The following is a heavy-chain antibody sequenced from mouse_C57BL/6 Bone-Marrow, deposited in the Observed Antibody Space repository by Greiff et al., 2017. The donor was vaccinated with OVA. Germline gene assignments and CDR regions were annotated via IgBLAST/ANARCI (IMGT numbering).Heavy chain of an antibody. V-gene: IGHV14-4*01. CDR3: TSNCWYFDV. J-gene: IGHJ1*03. CDR1: GFNIKDDY. CDR2: IDPENGDT. Sequence: VQLQQSGAELVRPGASVKLSCTASGFNIKDDYMHWVKQRPEQGLEWIGWIDPENGDTEYASKFQGKATITADTSSNTAYLQLSSLTSEDTAVYYCTSNCWYFDVWGTGTTVTVSS. D-gene: IGHD4-1*01.